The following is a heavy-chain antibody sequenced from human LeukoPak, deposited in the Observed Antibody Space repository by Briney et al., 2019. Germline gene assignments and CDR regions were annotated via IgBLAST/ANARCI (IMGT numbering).Heavy chain of an antibody. CDR3: ARYVVYGSGKYYFDY. CDR2: INYSGST. CDR1: GGSLSSTTYY. V-gene: IGHV4-39*01. D-gene: IGHD3-10*01. J-gene: IGHJ4*02. Sequence: SETLSLTCTVSGGSLSSTTYYWSWIRQPPGEGLEWIASINYSGSTYYNPSLKSRVTVSVDTSENQFSLKLSAVTAADTAVYYCARYVVYGSGKYYFDYWGQGTLVTVSS.